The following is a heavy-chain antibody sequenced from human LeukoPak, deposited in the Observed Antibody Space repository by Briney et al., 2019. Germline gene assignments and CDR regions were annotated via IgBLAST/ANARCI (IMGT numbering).Heavy chain of an antibody. D-gene: IGHD5-24*01. CDR1: GGSISSSSYY. V-gene: IGHV4-39*01. Sequence: SQTLSLTCTVSGGSISSSSYYWGWIRQPPGKGLEWIGSIYYSGSAYYNPSLKSLVIISVDTSKNQFALKLSSVTAADTAVYYCARKREMATRDAFDIWGQGTMVTVSS. J-gene: IGHJ3*02. CDR2: IYYSGSA. CDR3: ARKREMATRDAFDI.